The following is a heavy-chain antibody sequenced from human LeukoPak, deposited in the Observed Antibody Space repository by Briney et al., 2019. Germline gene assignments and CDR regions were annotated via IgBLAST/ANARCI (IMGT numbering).Heavy chain of an antibody. J-gene: IGHJ4*02. CDR1: GGSISSYY. CDR3: ARHAAFAEYQSHLTHFDY. D-gene: IGHD2-2*01. V-gene: IGHV4-59*08. CDR2: IYHSGST. Sequence: SETLSLTCTVSGGSISSYYWSWIRQPPGKRLEWIGYIYHSGSTNYNSSLKSRVTISVDTSKNQFSLKLSSVTAADTAVYYCARHAAFAEYQSHLTHFDYWGQGTLVSVSS.